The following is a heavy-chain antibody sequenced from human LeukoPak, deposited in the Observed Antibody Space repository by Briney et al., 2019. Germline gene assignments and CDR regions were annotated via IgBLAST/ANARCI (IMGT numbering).Heavy chain of an antibody. D-gene: IGHD3-10*01. J-gene: IGHJ5*02. CDR1: GYTFTSYA. V-gene: IGHV3-23*01. CDR3: AKDRGINWFDP. Sequence: GGSLRLSCAASGYTFTSYAMSWVRQAPGKGLEWVSAISVSGGSTYYADSVKGRFTISRDNSKNTLYLQMNSLRAEDTAVFYCAKDRGINWFDPWGQGTLVTVSS. CDR2: ISVSGGST.